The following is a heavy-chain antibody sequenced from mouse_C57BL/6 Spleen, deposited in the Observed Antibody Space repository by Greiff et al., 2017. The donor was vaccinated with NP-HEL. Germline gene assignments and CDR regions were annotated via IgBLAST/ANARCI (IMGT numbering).Heavy chain of an antibody. CDR2: ILPGSGST. Sequence: QVQLQQSGAELMKPGASVKLSCKATGYTFTGYWIEWVKQRPGHGLEWIGEILPGSGSTNYNEKFKGKATFTADTSSNTAYMQLSSLTTEDSAIYYGARQDLVYYGNFYAMDYWGQGTSVTVSS. J-gene: IGHJ4*01. CDR1: GYTFTGYW. D-gene: IGHD2-1*01. V-gene: IGHV1-9*01. CDR3: ARQDLVYYGNFYAMDY.